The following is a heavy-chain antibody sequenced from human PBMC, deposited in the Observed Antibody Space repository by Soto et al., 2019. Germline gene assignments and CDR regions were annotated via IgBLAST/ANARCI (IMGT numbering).Heavy chain of an antibody. D-gene: IGHD2-2*01. CDR2: IYSSGST. CDR3: VRLRDCSSYNCAKAFDI. V-gene: IGHV4-39*01. Sequence: SETLSLTCTVSGGSISSGSYFWGWVRQPPGRGLEWIGNIYSSGSTYYNPSLKSRVTISVDTSRSLFSLKLSSVTAADTAVFYCVRLRDCSSYNCAKAFDIWGQGTMVTVSS. J-gene: IGHJ3*02. CDR1: GGSISSGSYF.